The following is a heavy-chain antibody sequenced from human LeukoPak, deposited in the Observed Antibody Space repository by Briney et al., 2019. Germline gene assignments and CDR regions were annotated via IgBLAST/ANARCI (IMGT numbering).Heavy chain of an antibody. J-gene: IGHJ4*02. CDR1: GFTFRSYW. CDR2: INTDGSII. D-gene: IGHD3-10*01. Sequence: GGSLRLSCVVSGFTFRSYWMHWVRQVPGKGLLWVSRINTDGSIITYADSVKGRFTISRDNAKNTLYLEMNSLTAADTGVYYCARPPPGQGFDDWGQGTLVTVSS. CDR3: ARPPPGQGFDD. V-gene: IGHV3-74*03.